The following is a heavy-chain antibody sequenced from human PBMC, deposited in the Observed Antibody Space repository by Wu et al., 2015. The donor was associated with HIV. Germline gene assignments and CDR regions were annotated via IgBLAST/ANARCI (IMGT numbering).Heavy chain of an antibody. CDR1: GYIFSDYG. J-gene: IGHJ4*02. CDR3: ARGHYYDSSSSPMF. V-gene: IGHV1-18*01. CDR2: ISAYNGNT. D-gene: IGHD3-22*01. Sequence: VQLVQSGGEVKKPGASVKVACKASGYIFSDYGINWVRQAPGQGLEWMGWISAYNGNTKYSQKFQGRVTLTTETSTSTAYIELRSLRSDDTAVYYCARGHYYDSSSSPMFWGLGTLVTVSS.